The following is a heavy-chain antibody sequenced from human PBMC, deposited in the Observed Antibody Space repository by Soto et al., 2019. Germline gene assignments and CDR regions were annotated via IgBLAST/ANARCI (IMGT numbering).Heavy chain of an antibody. Sequence: QLQLQESGPGLVKPSETLSLTCTVSGGSISSSSCYWGWIRQPPGQGLEWIGDSYYTGTTYYNPPLKSRVTIYVNTSTAQFSLKLSSVTAANTARYYCVSLTSRISAASHGRSNRLVPWGPGTGASVSS. CDR2: SYYTGTT. J-gene: IGHJ5*02. D-gene: IGHD2-15*01. V-gene: IGHV4-39*01. CDR3: VSLTSRISAASHGRSNRLVP. CDR1: GGSISSSSCY.